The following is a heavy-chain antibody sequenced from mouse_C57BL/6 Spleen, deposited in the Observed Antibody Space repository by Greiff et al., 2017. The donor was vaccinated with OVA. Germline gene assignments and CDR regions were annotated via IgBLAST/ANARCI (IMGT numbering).Heavy chain of an antibody. CDR2: ISSGGDYI. V-gene: IGHV5-9-1*02. CDR3: TRLYYGNYVWAMDY. D-gene: IGHD2-1*01. Sequence: EVNLVESGEGLVKPGGSLKLSCAASGFTFSSYAMSWVRQTPEKRLEWVAYISSGGDYIYYADTVKGRFTISRDNARNTLYLQMSSLKSEDTAMYYCTRLYYGNYVWAMDYWGQGTSVTVSS. J-gene: IGHJ4*01. CDR1: GFTFSSYA.